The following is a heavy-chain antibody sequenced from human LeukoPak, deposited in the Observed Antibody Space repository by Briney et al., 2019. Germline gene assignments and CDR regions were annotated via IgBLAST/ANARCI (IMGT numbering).Heavy chain of an antibody. V-gene: IGHV1-2*05. J-gene: IGHJ4*02. CDR2: INPTSGGT. Sequence: ASVKVSCKASGYTFTGSYLHWVRHAPGQGLEWMGRINPTSGGTTYYQTFQGRVTMTRDTSISTADMELSRLRPDDTDVYFCEREGYSWYGGVKGFDYWGQGTLVTVSS. D-gene: IGHD5-12*01. CDR3: EREGYSWYGGVKGFDY. CDR1: GYTFTGSY.